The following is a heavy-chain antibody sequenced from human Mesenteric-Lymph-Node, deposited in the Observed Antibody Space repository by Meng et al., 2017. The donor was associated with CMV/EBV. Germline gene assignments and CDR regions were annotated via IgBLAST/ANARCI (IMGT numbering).Heavy chain of an antibody. CDR2: IYYSGST. D-gene: IGHD2-2*01. J-gene: IGHJ6*02. Sequence: WSWIRQPPGKGLEWIGYIYYSGSTNYNPSLKSRVTISVDTSKNQFSLKLSSVTAADTAVYYCARVLFPQKHIVVNRGGSGAEYGMDVWGQGTTVTVSS. V-gene: IGHV4-59*01. CDR3: ARVLFPQKHIVVNRGGSGAEYGMDV.